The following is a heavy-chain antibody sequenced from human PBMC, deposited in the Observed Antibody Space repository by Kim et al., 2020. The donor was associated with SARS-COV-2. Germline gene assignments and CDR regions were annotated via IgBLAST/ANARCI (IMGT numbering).Heavy chain of an antibody. CDR3: AKDRHSSSWSYFDY. J-gene: IGHJ4*02. V-gene: IGHV3-33*06. Sequence: ADSMKGRFTISRDNSKNTLYLQMNSLRAEDTAVYYCAKDRHSSSWSYFDYWGQGTLVTVSS. D-gene: IGHD6-13*01.